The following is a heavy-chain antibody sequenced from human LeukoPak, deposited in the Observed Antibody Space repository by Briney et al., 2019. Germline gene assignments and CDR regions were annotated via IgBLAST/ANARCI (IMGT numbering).Heavy chain of an antibody. CDR3: ATRR. Sequence: PGGSLRLSCAASGFALSSHWMTWVRQVPGRGPEWVSSISGDAANTYYADSVKGRFTISRDNSKNTLYLQMNSLRVEDTAVYYCATRRWGQGTLVTVSS. CDR1: GFALSSHW. V-gene: IGHV3-23*01. CDR2: ISGDAANT. J-gene: IGHJ4*02.